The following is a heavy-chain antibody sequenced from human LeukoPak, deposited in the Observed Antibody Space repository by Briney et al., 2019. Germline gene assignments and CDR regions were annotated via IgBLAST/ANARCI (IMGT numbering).Heavy chain of an antibody. CDR1: GFTFSDYY. J-gene: IGHJ5*02. V-gene: IGHV3-11*01. D-gene: IGHD4-17*01. CDR3: ARTIDYGANWFDP. Sequence: GGSLRLSCAASGFTFSDYYMSWIRQAPGKGLEWVSYISSSGSTIYYADSVKGRFTISRDNAKNSLYLQMNSLRAEDTAVYYCARTIDYGANWFDPWGQGTLVTVSS. CDR2: ISSSGSTI.